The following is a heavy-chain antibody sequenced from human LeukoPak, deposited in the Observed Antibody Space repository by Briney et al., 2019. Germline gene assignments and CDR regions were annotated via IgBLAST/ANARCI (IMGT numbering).Heavy chain of an antibody. CDR2: IYYTGST. J-gene: IGHJ4*02. CDR3: ARDLHGSDS. V-gene: IGHV4-61*01. Sequence: SETLSLTCTVSGGSFSSGSHYWSWIRQPPGKGLEWIAYIYYTGSTNYNPSLKSRVTISVDTSKNQFSLKLRSVTAADTAVYYCARDLHGSDSGGQGTLVTVSS. D-gene: IGHD3-10*01. CDR1: GGSFSSGSHY.